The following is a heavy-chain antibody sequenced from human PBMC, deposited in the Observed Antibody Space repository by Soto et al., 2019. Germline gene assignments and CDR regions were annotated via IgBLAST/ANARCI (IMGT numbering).Heavy chain of an antibody. V-gene: IGHV3-23*01. CDR2: ISGSGGST. CDR3: AKDTYYYYYMDV. Sequence: GGSLRLSCAASGFTFSSYAMSWVRQAPGKGLEWVSAISGSGGSTYYADSVKGRFTISRDNSKNKLYLQMNSLRAEDTAVYYCAKDTYYYYYMDVWGKGTTVTVSS. J-gene: IGHJ6*03. CDR1: GFTFSSYA.